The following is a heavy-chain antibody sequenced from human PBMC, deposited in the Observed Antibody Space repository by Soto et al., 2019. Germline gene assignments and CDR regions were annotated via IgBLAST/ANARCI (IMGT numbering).Heavy chain of an antibody. V-gene: IGHV3-23*01. J-gene: IGHJ4*02. D-gene: IGHD3-22*01. CDR2: ISGSGGST. CDR1: GFTFSSYA. CDR3: AKVPYYYDSSGQYYFDY. Sequence: PGGSLRLSCAASGFTFSSYAMSWVRQAPGKGLEWVSAISGSGGSTYYADSVKGRFTISRDNSKNTLYLQMNSLRAEDTAVYYCAKVPYYYDSSGQYYFDYWGQGTLVTV.